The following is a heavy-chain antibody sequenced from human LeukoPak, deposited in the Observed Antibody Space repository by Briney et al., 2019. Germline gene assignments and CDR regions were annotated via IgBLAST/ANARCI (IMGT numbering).Heavy chain of an antibody. Sequence: QPGGSLRLSCAASGFTFSSYGMHWVRQAPGKGLEWVAFIRYDGSNKYYADSVKGRFTISRDNSKNTLYLQMNSLRAEDTAVYYCAKDRRRVWYPYYFDYWGQGTLVTVSS. CDR2: IRYDGSNK. V-gene: IGHV3-30*02. CDR1: GFTFSSYG. D-gene: IGHD3-10*01. J-gene: IGHJ4*02. CDR3: AKDRRRVWYPYYFDY.